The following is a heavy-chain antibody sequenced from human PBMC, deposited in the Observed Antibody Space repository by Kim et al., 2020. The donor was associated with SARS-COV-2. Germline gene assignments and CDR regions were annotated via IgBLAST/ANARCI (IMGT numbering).Heavy chain of an antibody. D-gene: IGHD2-8*02. CDR2: ISWNSGSI. J-gene: IGHJ6*02. CDR1: GFTFDDYA. V-gene: IGHV3-9*01. Sequence: GGSLRLSCAASGFTFDDYAMHWVRQAPGKGLEWVSGISWNSGSIGYADSVKGRFTISRDNAKNSLYLQMSSLRAEDTALYYCAKIRWDFTDYGMDVWGQG. CDR3: AKIRWDFTDYGMDV.